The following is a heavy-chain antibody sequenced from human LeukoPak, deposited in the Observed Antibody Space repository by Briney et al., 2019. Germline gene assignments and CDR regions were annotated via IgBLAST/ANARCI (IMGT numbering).Heavy chain of an antibody. J-gene: IGHJ5*01. CDR3: AKEGAYPIITYDS. V-gene: IGHV3-7*01. CDR1: GFTFSNYW. Sequence: GGSLRLSCAASGFTFSNYWMNWLRQAPGTGLEWVANIKQDGSEKYYVDPVKGRFTISRDNAKNSLYLQMNSLRAEDAGVYYCAKEGAYPIITYDSWGQGTLVTVSS. CDR2: IKQDGSEK. D-gene: IGHD1-14*01.